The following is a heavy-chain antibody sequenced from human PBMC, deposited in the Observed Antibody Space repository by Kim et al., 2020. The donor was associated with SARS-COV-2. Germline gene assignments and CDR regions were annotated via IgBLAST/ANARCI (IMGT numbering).Heavy chain of an antibody. CDR1: GFTFSSYA. J-gene: IGHJ3*02. CDR3: AKEGDYGDYVGAFDI. V-gene: IGHV3-23*03. D-gene: IGHD4-17*01. Sequence: GGSLRLSCAASGFTFSSYAMSWVRQAPGKGLEWVSVIYSGGSSTYYADSVKGRFTISRDNSKNTLYLQMNSLRAEDTAVYYCAKEGDYGDYVGAFDIWGQGTMVTVSS. CDR2: IYSGGSST.